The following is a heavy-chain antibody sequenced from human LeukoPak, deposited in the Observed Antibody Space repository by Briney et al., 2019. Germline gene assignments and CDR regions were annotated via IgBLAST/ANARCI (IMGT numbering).Heavy chain of an antibody. J-gene: IGHJ5*02. CDR1: GFTFSSYE. V-gene: IGHV3-7*01. CDR3: ASQLERRQGWFDP. Sequence: GGSLRLSCAASGFTFSSYEMNWVRQSPGKGLEGVANIKQDGSEKYYADSVKGRFTISRDNAKNSLYLQMNSLRAEDSAVYYCASQLERRQGWFDPWGQGTLVTVSS. CDR2: IKQDGSEK. D-gene: IGHD1-1*01.